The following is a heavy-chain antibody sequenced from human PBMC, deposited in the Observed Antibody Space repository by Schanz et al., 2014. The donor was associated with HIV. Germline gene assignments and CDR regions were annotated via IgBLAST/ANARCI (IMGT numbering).Heavy chain of an antibody. V-gene: IGHV1-8*01. J-gene: IGHJ3*01. Sequence: QVQLVQSGAEVKKPGASVKVSCKASGYTFTSYDINWVRQATGQGLEWMGWMNPNSGNTGYAQKFQGRVTMTRNTSTSTAYMELSSLRSDDTAVYYCARMSPSSTSYGDAFDVWGQGTMITVSS. D-gene: IGHD2-2*01. CDR2: MNPNSGNT. CDR1: GYTFTSYD. CDR3: ARMSPSSTSYGDAFDV.